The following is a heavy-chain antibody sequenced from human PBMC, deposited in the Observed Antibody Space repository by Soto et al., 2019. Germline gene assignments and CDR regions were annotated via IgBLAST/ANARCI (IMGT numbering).Heavy chain of an antibody. Sequence: GSLRLSCSVSGFIFSSYAMHWVRQAPGKGLEYVASISSEGASTYYADSVKGRFIISRENSKNTLYLQMSSLRAEDTAVYYCVKDRYVDYWGQGILVTVSS. V-gene: IGHV3-64D*06. J-gene: IGHJ4*02. CDR2: ISSEGAST. CDR3: VKDRYVDY. CDR1: GFIFSSYA.